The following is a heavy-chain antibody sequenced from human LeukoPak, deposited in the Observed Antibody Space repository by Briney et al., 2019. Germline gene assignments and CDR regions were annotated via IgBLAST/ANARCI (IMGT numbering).Heavy chain of an antibody. CDR1: GFTFSSYS. V-gene: IGHV3-21*01. CDR2: ISSSSSYI. Sequence: GGSLRLSCAASGFTFSSYSMNWVRQAPGKGLEWVSSISSSSSYIYYADSVKGRFTISRDNAKNSLYLQMNSLRAEDTAVYYCARGFKGDIVVVVAATSWFDPWGQGTLVTVSS. J-gene: IGHJ5*02. D-gene: IGHD2-15*01. CDR3: ARGFKGDIVVVVAATSWFDP.